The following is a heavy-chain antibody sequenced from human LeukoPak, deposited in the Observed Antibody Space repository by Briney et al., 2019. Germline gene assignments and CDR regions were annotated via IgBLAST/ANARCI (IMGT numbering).Heavy chain of an antibody. V-gene: IGHV3-23*01. Sequence: GGSLRLSCAASGFTFSNYGIHWVRQAPGKGLEWVSAISGSGGSTYYADSVKGRFTISRDNSKNTLYLQMNSLRAEDTAVYYCAKVIEMATIEPMGAFDIWGQGTMVTVSS. CDR2: ISGSGGST. CDR1: GFTFSNYG. D-gene: IGHD5-24*01. J-gene: IGHJ3*02. CDR3: AKVIEMATIEPMGAFDI.